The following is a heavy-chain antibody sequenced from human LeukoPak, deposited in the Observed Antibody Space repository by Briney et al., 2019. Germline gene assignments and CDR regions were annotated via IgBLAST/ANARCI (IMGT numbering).Heavy chain of an antibody. Sequence: SETLSLTCTVSGGSISSHYWSWIRQPPGKGLEWIGYIYYSGSTNYNPSLKSRVTISVDTSKNQFSLKLSSVTAADTAVYYCARDLTSRWGAHAGLFDYWGQGTLVTVSS. J-gene: IGHJ4*02. V-gene: IGHV4-59*11. CDR2: IYYSGST. CDR3: ARDLTSRWGAHAGLFDY. CDR1: GGSISSHY. D-gene: IGHD1-26*01.